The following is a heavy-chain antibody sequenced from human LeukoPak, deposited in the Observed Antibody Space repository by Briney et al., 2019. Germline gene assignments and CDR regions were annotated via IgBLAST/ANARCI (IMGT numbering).Heavy chain of an antibody. CDR2: ISSSSSYI. D-gene: IGHD3-22*01. Sequence: GGSLRLSCAASGFTFSSYSMNWLRQAPGKGLEWVSSISSSSSYIYYADSVKGRFTISRDNAKNSLYLQMNSLRAEDTAVYYCARAEYYYDSSGYRFDYWGQGTLVTVSS. CDR3: ARAEYYYDSSGYRFDY. J-gene: IGHJ4*02. CDR1: GFTFSSYS. V-gene: IGHV3-21*01.